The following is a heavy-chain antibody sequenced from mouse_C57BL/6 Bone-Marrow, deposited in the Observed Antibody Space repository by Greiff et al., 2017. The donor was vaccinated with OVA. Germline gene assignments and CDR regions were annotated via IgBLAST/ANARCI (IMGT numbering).Heavy chain of an antibody. CDR1: GYTFTTYP. D-gene: IGHD2-4*01. CDR3: ARGSYDYDSYFDY. Sequence: VKLMESGAELVKPGASVKMSCKASGYTFTTYPIEWMKQNHGKSLEWIGNFHPYNDDTKYNEKFKGKATLTVEKSSSTVYLELSRLTSDDSAVYYCARGSYDYDSYFDYWGQGTTLTVSS. J-gene: IGHJ2*01. CDR2: FHPYNDDT. V-gene: IGHV1-47*01.